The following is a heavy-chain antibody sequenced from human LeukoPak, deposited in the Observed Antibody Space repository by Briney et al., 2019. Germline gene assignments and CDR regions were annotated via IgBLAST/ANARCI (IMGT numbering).Heavy chain of an antibody. Sequence: GSLRLSCAASGFTFSNYAMSWVRQAPGKGLEWVSGISGSGTGTYYADSVKGRFTISRDNSKNTLYLQMNSLRAEDTAVYYCAKDNGGYSYGTTYYFDYWGQGTLVTVSS. CDR3: AKDNGGYSYGTTYYFDY. V-gene: IGHV3-23*01. CDR1: GFTFSNYA. D-gene: IGHD5-18*01. J-gene: IGHJ4*02. CDR2: ISGSGTGT.